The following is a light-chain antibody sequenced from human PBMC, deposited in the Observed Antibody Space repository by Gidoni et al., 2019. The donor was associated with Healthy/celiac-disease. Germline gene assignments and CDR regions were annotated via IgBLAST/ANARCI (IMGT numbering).Light chain of an antibody. CDR3: QERRNFIT. J-gene: IGKJ5*01. Sequence: PPGQSLSTAERATLTCRDSHSDSCYFGWYQQQPHQAPRLLIYDASSGATGIDARFSSSGCGTYFPLTISVLEHDDLAVYCCQERRNFITFGRGTRLEIK. V-gene: IGKV3-11*01. CDR1: HSDSCY. CDR2: DAS.